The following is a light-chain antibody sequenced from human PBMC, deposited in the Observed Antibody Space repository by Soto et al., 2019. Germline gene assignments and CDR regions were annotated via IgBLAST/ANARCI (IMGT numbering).Light chain of an antibody. J-gene: IGKJ4*01. CDR2: AAS. V-gene: IGKV1-8*01. CDR3: QQYYMYPPT. CDR1: QSIGTY. Sequence: AIRMTQSPSSFSSSTGDRVTITCRASQSIGTYLAWYQQIPGRAPKLLIFAASTLQRGVPSRFSGSGSGTDFTLTISCLQSEDFATYYCQQYYMYPPTFGGGTKVEIK.